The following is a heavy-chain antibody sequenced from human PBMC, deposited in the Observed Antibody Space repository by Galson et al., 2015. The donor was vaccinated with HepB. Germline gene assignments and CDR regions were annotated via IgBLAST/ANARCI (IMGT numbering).Heavy chain of an antibody. CDR1: GYTFTSYD. D-gene: IGHD6-13*01. V-gene: IGHV1-8*01. CDR2: MNPNSGNT. Sequence: SVKVSCKASGYTFTSYDINWVRQATGQGLEWMGWMNPNSGNTNYAQKLQGRVTMTTDTSTSTAYMELRSLRSGDTAVYYCARGHRIYSSGSSSYNYYYGMDVWGQGTTVTVSS. CDR3: ARGHRIYSSGSSSYNYYYGMDV. J-gene: IGHJ6*02.